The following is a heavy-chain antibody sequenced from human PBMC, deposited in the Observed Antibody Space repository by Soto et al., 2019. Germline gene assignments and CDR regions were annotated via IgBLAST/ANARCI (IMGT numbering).Heavy chain of an antibody. CDR2: IYYSGST. V-gene: IGHV4-61*08. J-gene: IGHJ4*02. CDR3: ARLGGYYQAFDQ. CDR1: GGSISSGGYS. Sequence: SETLSLTCAVSGGSISSGGYSWSWIRQPPGKGLEWIGYIYYSGSTTYKPSLKSRVTISVDTSKNQFFLKLNSVTAADTAVYYCARLGGYYQAFDQWGQGSLVTVSS. D-gene: IGHD3-22*01.